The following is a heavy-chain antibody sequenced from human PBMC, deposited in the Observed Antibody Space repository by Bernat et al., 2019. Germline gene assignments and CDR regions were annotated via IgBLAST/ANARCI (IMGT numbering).Heavy chain of an antibody. CDR3: ARDISDTPRGWGIDY. J-gene: IGHJ4*02. D-gene: IGHD6-19*01. CDR2: ISYDGSNK. CDR1: GFTFSSYA. V-gene: IGHV3-30-3*01. Sequence: QVQLVESGGGVVQPGRSLRLSCAASGFTFSSYAMHWVRQAPGKGLEWVAVISYDGSNKYYADSVKGRFTISRDNSKNTLYLQMNSLRAEDTAVYYCARDISDTPRGWGIDYWGQGTLVAVSS.